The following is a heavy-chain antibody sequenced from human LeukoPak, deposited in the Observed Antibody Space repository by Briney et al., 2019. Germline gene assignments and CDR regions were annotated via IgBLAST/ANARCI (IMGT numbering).Heavy chain of an antibody. J-gene: IGHJ4*02. CDR3: ARRLGYCSSTSCYSFDY. D-gene: IGHD2-2*01. CDR2: ISSSSCYI. V-gene: IGHV3-21*01. CDR1: GFTFSSYS. Sequence: GGSLRLSCAASGFTFSSYSMNWVRQAPGKGLEWVSSISSSSCYIYYADSVKGRFTISRDNAKNSLYLQMNSLRAEDTAVYYCARRLGYCSSTSCYSFDYWGQGTLVTVSS.